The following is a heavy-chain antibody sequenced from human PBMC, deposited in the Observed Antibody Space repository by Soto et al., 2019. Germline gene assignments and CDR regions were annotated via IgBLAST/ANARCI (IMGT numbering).Heavy chain of an antibody. CDR1: GFSFSDYA. Sequence: PGGSLRLSCAASGFSFSDYAMSWVRQAPGKGLEWVSVISESGGSTHYADSVRGRFTVSRDNSKNSLSLRMNSLRDGDTAVYFCAKRSPYSSGWYSPIFDYWGQGALVTVSS. V-gene: IGHV3-23*01. J-gene: IGHJ4*02. CDR3: AKRSPYSSGWYSPIFDY. D-gene: IGHD6-13*01. CDR2: ISESGGST.